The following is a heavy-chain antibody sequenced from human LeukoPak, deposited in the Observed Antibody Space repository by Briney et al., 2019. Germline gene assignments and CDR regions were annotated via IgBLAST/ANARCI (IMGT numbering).Heavy chain of an antibody. CDR2: ISSNGGST. Sequence: GGSLRLSCSASGFTFSSYAMHWVRQAPGKGLEYVSAISSNGGSTYYADSVKGRFTISRDNSKNTLYLQMSSLRAEDTAVYYCVKPGLAYCGGDCYYDYWGREPWSPSPQ. CDR1: GFTFSSYA. CDR3: VKPGLAYCGGDCYYDY. V-gene: IGHV3-64D*06. J-gene: IGHJ4*02. D-gene: IGHD2-21*02.